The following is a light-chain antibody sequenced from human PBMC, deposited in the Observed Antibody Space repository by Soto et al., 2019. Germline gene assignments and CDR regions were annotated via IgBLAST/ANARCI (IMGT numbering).Light chain of an antibody. J-gene: IGKJ5*01. V-gene: IGKV1-39*01. CDR1: QSISSY. CDR3: QQSYITPPIT. Sequence: DIQVTQSPSSLSASVGDRVTITCRANQSISSYLNWYQQKPGKAPKLLIYAASSLQSGVPSRFSGSGSGTDFTLTISSLQPEDFATYYCQQSYITPPITFGQGTRLEIK. CDR2: AAS.